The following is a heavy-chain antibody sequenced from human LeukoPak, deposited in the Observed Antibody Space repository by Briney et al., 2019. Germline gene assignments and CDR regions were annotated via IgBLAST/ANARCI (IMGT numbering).Heavy chain of an antibody. V-gene: IGHV6-1*01. CDR3: ARRLTQYDCFDP. D-gene: IGHD2-2*01. Sequence: SQTLSLTCAISGDSVSSNSVTWNWIRQSPSRGLEWLGRTYYRSAWYNDYAVPVRGRITVNPDTSKNQFSLHLNSVTPEDTAVYYCARRLTQYDCFDPWGQGILVTVSS. CDR2: TYYRSAWYN. CDR1: GDSVSSNSVT. J-gene: IGHJ5*02.